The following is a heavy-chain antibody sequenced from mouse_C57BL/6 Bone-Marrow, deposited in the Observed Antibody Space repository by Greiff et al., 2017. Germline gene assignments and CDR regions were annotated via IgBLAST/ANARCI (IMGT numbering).Heavy chain of an antibody. CDR3: ARGRGLREDYFDY. D-gene: IGHD2-2*01. CDR2: ISYDGSN. V-gene: IGHV3-6*01. J-gene: IGHJ2*01. CDR1: GYSITSGYY. Sequence: VQLQQSGPGLVKPSQSLSLTCSVTGYSITSGYYWNWIRQFPGNKLEWMGYISYDGSNNYNPSLKNRISITRDTSKNQFFLKLNSVTTEDTATYYCARGRGLREDYFDYWGQGTTLTVSS.